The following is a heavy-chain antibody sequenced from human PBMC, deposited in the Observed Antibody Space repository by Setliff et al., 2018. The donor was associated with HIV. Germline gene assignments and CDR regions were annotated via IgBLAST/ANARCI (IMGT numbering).Heavy chain of an antibody. CDR3: ARGSDWYLDS. CDR2: INWNNETI. J-gene: IGHJ4*02. Sequence: PGGSLRLSCAASGFTFNDYAMHWVRQRPGKGLEWVSTINWNNETIAYADSVRGRFTISRDNAKNSLFLQMTSLRPEDTALYYCARGSDWYLDSWGQGTLVTVSS. V-gene: IGHV3-9*01. D-gene: IGHD3-9*01. CDR1: GFTFNDYA.